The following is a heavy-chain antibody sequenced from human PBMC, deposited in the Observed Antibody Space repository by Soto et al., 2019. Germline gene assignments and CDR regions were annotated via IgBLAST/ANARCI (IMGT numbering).Heavy chain of an antibody. CDR1: GGTFSSYT. Sequence: SVKVSCKASGGTFSSYTISWVRQAPGQGLEWMGRIIPILGIANYAQKFQGRVTITADKSTSTAYMELSSLRSEDTAVYYCARGDYYDSSGPSYYYYGMDVWGQ. D-gene: IGHD3-22*01. CDR2: IIPILGIA. V-gene: IGHV1-69*02. CDR3: ARGDYYDSSGPSYYYYGMDV. J-gene: IGHJ6*02.